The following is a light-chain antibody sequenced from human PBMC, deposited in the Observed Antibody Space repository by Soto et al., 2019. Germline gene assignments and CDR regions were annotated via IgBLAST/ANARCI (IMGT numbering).Light chain of an antibody. J-gene: IGKJ3*01. CDR1: QSVLYSSKNKNY. CDR3: QQYYTTPFT. V-gene: IGKV4-1*01. Sequence: DIVMTQSPDSLAVSLGERATINCKSSQSVLYSSKNKNYLAWYQQKPGQVPKLLIYWASTRESGVPDRFSGSGSGTDFTLTISSLQAEYVAVYYCQQYYTTPFTFGPGTKVDIK. CDR2: WAS.